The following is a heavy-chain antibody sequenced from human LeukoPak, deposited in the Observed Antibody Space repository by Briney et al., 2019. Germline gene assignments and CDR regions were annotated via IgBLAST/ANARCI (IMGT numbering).Heavy chain of an antibody. CDR2: INSDGSST. J-gene: IGHJ4*02. V-gene: IGHV3-74*01. CDR1: GFTFSSYW. D-gene: IGHD3-22*01. Sequence: PGGSLRLSCAASGFTFSSYWMHWVRQAPGKGLVWVSRINSDGSSTSYADSVKGRFTISRDNAKNTLYLQMNSLRAEDTAVHYCARGPRMYYYDSSGYHPFDYWGQGTLVTVSS. CDR3: ARGPRMYYYDSSGYHPFDY.